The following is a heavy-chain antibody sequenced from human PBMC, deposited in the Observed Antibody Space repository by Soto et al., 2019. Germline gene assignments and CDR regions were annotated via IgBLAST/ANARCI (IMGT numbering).Heavy chain of an antibody. J-gene: IGHJ4*02. D-gene: IGHD1-26*01. CDR1: GFTFSTYV. Sequence: GGSLRLSCPVSGFTFSTYVMSWVRQAPGKGLEWVSAISGSGGSAYYADSVKGRFTISRDNSKNTLYLQMNSLRAEDTAVYYCAKRWELTDYWGQGTLVTVSS. V-gene: IGHV3-23*01. CDR2: ISGSGGSA. CDR3: AKRWELTDY.